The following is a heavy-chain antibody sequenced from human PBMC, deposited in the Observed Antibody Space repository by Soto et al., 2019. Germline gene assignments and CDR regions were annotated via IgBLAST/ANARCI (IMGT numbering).Heavy chain of an antibody. V-gene: IGHV4-30-4*01. J-gene: IGHJ5*02. Sequence: PSETLSLTCTVSGGSISSGDYYWSWIRQPPGKGLEWIGYIYYSGSTYYNPSLKSRVTISVDTSKNQFSLKLSSVTAADTAVYYCARADNFIAAAGTGWFDPWGQGTLVTV. CDR3: ARADNFIAAAGTGWFDP. CDR1: GGSISSGDYY. D-gene: IGHD6-13*01. CDR2: IYYSGST.